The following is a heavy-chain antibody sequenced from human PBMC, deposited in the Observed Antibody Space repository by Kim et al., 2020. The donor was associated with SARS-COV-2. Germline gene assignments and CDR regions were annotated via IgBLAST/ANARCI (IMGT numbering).Heavy chain of an antibody. D-gene: IGHD3-10*01. V-gene: IGHV4-39*01. J-gene: IGHJ6*02. CDR3: ASTHMVRGVHYYGMDV. Sequence: SLTSRVTLSVDTSKNQFSLKLSSVTAADTAVYYCASTHMVRGVHYYGMDVWGQGTTVTVSS.